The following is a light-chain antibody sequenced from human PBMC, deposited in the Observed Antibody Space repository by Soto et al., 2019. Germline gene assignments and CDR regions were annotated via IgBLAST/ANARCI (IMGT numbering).Light chain of an antibody. CDR2: EDN. CDR3: CSFAGRSVYV. CDR1: SSDVGNYNL. J-gene: IGLJ1*01. V-gene: IGLV2-23*01. Sequence: QSALSHPASVSWSPGHSIAISCSGTSSDVGNYNLVSWYQQHPGKAPKLMIHEDNKRPSGVSNRFSGSKSDNTASLTISGLQAEDEAEYYCCSFAGRSVYVFGSGTKVTVL.